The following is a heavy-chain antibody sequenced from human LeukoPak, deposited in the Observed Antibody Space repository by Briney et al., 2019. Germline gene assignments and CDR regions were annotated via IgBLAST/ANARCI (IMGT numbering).Heavy chain of an antibody. J-gene: IGHJ4*02. V-gene: IGHV4-59*01. CDR1: GGSISSYY. Sequence: QVQLQESGPGLVKPSETLSLTCTVSGGSISSYYWSWIRQPPGKGLEWIGNIYDSGSTNYNPSLKSRVTISVDTSKNQRSLKLSSVTAADTAVYYCARQSISGSSLSYFDYWGQGTLVNVSS. CDR3: ARQSISGSSLSYFDY. CDR2: IYDSGST. D-gene: IGHD3-22*01.